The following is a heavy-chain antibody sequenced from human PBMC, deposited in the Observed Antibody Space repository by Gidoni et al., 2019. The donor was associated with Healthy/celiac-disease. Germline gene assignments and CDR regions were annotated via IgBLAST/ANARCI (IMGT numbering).Heavy chain of an antibody. Sequence: LLKPSETLSLTCAVSGGSFSGYYWSWIRQPPGKGLEWIGEINHSGSTNYNPSLKSRVTISVDTYKNQFSLKLSSVTAEDTAVYYCARVEGAYGGLQHWGQGTLVTVSS. V-gene: IGHV4-34*01. J-gene: IGHJ1*01. CDR3: ARVEGAYGGLQH. CDR2: INHSGST. D-gene: IGHD4-17*01. CDR1: GGSFSGYY.